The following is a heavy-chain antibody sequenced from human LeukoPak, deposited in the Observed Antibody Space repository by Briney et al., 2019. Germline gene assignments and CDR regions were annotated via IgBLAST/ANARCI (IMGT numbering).Heavy chain of an antibody. CDR1: GGSFNGYY. CDR3: ASQDSLVGATTSFDY. CDR2: INHSGST. Sequence: SETLSLTCAVYGGSFNGYYWSWIRQPPGKGLEWIGEINHSGSTNYSPSLKSRVTLSVDTSKNQFSLKLSSVTAADTAVYYCASQDSLVGATTSFDYWGQGTLVTVSS. J-gene: IGHJ4*02. V-gene: IGHV4-34*01. D-gene: IGHD1-26*01.